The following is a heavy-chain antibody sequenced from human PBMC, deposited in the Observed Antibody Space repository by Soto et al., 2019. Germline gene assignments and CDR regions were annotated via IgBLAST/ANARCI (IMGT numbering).Heavy chain of an antibody. CDR1: GGSFSGYY. J-gene: IGHJ6*02. CDR2: INHSGST. D-gene: IGHD4-17*01. CDR3: ARAGYGDYLDAHNYYYYGMDV. Sequence: SETLSLTCAVYGGSFSGYYWSWIRQPPGKGLEWIGEINHSGSTNYNPSLKSRVTISVDTSKNQFSLQLNSVTPEDTAVYYCARAGYGDYLDAHNYYYYGMDVWGQGTTVTVSS. V-gene: IGHV4-34*01.